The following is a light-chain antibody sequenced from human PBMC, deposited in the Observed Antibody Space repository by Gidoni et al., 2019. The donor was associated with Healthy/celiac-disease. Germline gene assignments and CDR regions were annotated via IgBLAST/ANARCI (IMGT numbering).Light chain of an antibody. CDR2: DAS. CDR3: QQYVNLPPKVT. V-gene: IGKV1-33*01. J-gene: IGKJ4*01. CDR1: QDISNY. Sequence: DIQMTQSPSSLSASVGDRVTITCQASQDISNYLNWYQQKPGKAPKLLIYDASNLETGVPSRFSGSGSGTDFTFTISSLQPEDIATYYCQQYVNLPPKVTFGGGTKVEIK.